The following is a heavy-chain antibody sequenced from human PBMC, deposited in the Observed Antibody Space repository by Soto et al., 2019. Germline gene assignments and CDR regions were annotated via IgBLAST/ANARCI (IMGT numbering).Heavy chain of an antibody. D-gene: IGHD3-22*01. Sequence: QVQLVQSGAEVKKPGSSVKVSCKASGGTFSSYAISWVRQAPGQGIEWMGGIIPIFGTANYAQKFQGRVTITADESTSTASMELSSLRSGDTAVSYCAREGASGSHIGYWGQGNLATVSS. CDR3: AREGASGSHIGY. J-gene: IGHJ4*02. CDR2: IIPIFGTA. CDR1: GGTFSSYA. V-gene: IGHV1-69*01.